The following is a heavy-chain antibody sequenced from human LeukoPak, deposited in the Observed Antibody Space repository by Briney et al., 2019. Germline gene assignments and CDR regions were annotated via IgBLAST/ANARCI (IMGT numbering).Heavy chain of an antibody. Sequence: ASVKVSCKASGYTFTSYYMHWVRQAPGQGLEWMGIINPSGGSTSYAQKFQGRVTMTRDMSTSTVYMELSSLRSEDTAVYYCAKFVRYYYCMDVWGKGTTVTISS. V-gene: IGHV1-46*01. D-gene: IGHD2-21*01. CDR2: INPSGGST. J-gene: IGHJ6*03. CDR1: GYTFTSYY. CDR3: AKFVRYYYCMDV.